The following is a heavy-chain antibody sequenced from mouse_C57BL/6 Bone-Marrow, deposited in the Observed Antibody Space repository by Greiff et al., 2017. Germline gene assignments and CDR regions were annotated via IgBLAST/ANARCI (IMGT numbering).Heavy chain of an antibody. CDR1: GFNIKDDY. D-gene: IGHD2-3*01. V-gene: IGHV14-4*01. Sequence: VQLQQSGAELVRPGASVKLSCTASGFNIKDDYMHWVKQRPEQGLEWIGWIDPDNGDTEYASKFQGKATITTDTSSNSAYLQLSSLTSEDAAVYYGTTWAYGYYEVAYWGQGTLVTVAA. J-gene: IGHJ3*01. CDR3: TTWAYGYYEVAY. CDR2: IDPDNGDT.